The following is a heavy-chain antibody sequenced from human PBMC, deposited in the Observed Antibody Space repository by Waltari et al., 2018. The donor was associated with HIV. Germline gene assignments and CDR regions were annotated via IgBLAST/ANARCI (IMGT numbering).Heavy chain of an antibody. CDR2: INAGNGNT. Sequence: QVQLVQSGAEVKKPGASVKVSCKASGYTFTSYAMHWVRQAPGQRLEWMGWINAGNGNTKYSQKFQGRVTITRDTSASTAYMELSSLRSEDTAVYYCARAVGHFWSGYYRSPYYGMDVWGQGTTVTVSS. J-gene: IGHJ6*02. V-gene: IGHV1-3*01. CDR3: ARAVGHFWSGYYRSPYYGMDV. D-gene: IGHD3-3*01. CDR1: GYTFTSYA.